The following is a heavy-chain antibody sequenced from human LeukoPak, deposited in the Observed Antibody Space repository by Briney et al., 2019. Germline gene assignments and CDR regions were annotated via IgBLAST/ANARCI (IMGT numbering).Heavy chain of an antibody. J-gene: IGHJ4*02. CDR1: GGSFSGYY. CDR3: ARAFWSGNNFDY. D-gene: IGHD3-3*01. CDR2: ISSSGSTI. Sequence: LSLTCAVYGGSFSGYYMSWIRQAPGKGLEWVSYISSSGSTIYYADSVKGRFTISRDNAKNSLYLQMNSLRAEDTAVYYCARAFWSGNNFDYWGQGTLVTVSS. V-gene: IGHV3-11*01.